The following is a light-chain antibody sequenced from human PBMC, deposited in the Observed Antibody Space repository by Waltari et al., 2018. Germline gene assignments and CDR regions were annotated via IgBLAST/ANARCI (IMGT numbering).Light chain of an antibody. CDR2: WAS. J-gene: IGKJ1*01. Sequence: DIVMTQSPDSLAVSLGERATINCKSPQSVLYSSNNKNYLAWYQQKPGQPPKRLICWASTRESGVPDRVSGSGAGTDFTLTISSLQAEDVAVYYCQQYSTTPWTFGQGTKVEIK. CDR1: QSVLYSSNNKNY. V-gene: IGKV4-1*01. CDR3: QQYSTTPWT.